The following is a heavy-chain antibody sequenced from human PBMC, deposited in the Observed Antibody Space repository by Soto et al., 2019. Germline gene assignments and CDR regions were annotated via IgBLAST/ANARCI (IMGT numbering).Heavy chain of an antibody. V-gene: IGHV1-18*01. CDR1: GYTFNNYG. J-gene: IGHJ2*01. CDR2: IGPYNGNT. CDR3: ARCYCSVGSCYTCWHFDL. Sequence: QVQLVQSGAEVKKPGASVKVSCKASGYTFNNYGISWVRQAPGQGLEWMGCIGPYNGNTDHAQNFQGRVTMTTDTSTNTAYMELRSLRSDDTALYYCARCYCSVGSCYTCWHFDLWGRGTLVTVSS. D-gene: IGHD2-15*01.